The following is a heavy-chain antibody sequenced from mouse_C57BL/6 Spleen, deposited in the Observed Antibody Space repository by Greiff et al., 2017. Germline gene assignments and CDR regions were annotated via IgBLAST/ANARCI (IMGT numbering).Heavy chain of an antibody. V-gene: IGHV1-26*01. D-gene: IGHD2-4*01. CDR3: ARYDYDGGFAY. J-gene: IGHJ3*01. Sequence: EVQLQQSGPELVKPGASVKISCKASGYTFTDYYMNWVKQSHGKSLEWIGDINPNNGGTSYNQKLKGKATLTVDKSSSTAYMELRSLTSEDSAVYYCARYDYDGGFAYWGQGTLVTVSA. CDR1: GYTFTDYY. CDR2: INPNNGGT.